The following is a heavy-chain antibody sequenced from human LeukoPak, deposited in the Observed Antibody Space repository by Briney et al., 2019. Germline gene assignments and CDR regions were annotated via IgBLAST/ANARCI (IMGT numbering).Heavy chain of an antibody. CDR1: GGSISSGDYY. CDR3: ARDPYRATTALDAFDI. CDR2: IYYSGST. V-gene: IGHV4-30-4*08. D-gene: IGHD1-26*01. Sequence: SETLSLTCTVSGGSISSGDYYWSWIRQPPGKGLEWIGYIYYSGSTYYNPSLKSRVTISVDTSKNQFSLKLSSETAADTAVYYCARDPYRATTALDAFDIWGQGTMVTVSS. J-gene: IGHJ3*02.